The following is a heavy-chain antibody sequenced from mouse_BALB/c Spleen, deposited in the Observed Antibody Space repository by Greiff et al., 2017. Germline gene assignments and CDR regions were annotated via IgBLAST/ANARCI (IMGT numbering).Heavy chain of an antibody. V-gene: IGHV5-6-4*01. CDR3: TRDGGV. CDR1: GFTFSSYT. Sequence: DVMLVESGGGLVKPGGSLKLSCAASGFTFSSYTMSWVRQTPEKRLEWVATISSGGSYTYYPDSVKGRFTISRDNAKNTLYLQMSSLKSEDTAMYYCTRDGGVWGAGTTVTVSS. J-gene: IGHJ1*01. CDR2: ISSGGSYT.